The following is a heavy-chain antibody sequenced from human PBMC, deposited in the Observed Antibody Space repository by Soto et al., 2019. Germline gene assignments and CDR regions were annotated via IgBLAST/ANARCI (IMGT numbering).Heavy chain of an antibody. CDR1: GGSISSGGYS. Sequence: SETLSLTCAVSGGSISSGGYSWSWIRQPPGKGLEWIGYIYHSGSTYYNPSLKSRVTISVDRSKNQFSLKLSSVTAADTAVYYCARAERWGLGAFDIWGQGTMVTVSS. D-gene: IGHD1-1*01. V-gene: IGHV4-30-2*01. J-gene: IGHJ3*02. CDR3: ARAERWGLGAFDI. CDR2: IYHSGST.